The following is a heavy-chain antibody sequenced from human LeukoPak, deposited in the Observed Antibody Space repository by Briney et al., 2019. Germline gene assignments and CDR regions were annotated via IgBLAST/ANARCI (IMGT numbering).Heavy chain of an antibody. CDR3: ARSQYSSSWSYHTAYYFDY. CDR2: IYYSGST. Sequence: SSETLSLTCTVSGGSISSSSYYWGWIRQPPGKGLEWIGSIYYSGSTYYNPSLKSRVTISVDTSKNQFSLKLSSVTAADTAVYYCARSQYSSSWSYHTAYYFDYWGQGTLVTVSS. J-gene: IGHJ4*02. V-gene: IGHV4-39*01. CDR1: GGSISSSSYY. D-gene: IGHD6-13*01.